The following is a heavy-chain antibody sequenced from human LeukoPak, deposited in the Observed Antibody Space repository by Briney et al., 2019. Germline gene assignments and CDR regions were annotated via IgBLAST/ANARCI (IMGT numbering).Heavy chain of an antibody. Sequence: GGSLRLSCAASGFTFSSYWMSWVRQAPGKGLEWVANIKQDGSEKYYVDSVKGRFTISRDNAKNSLYLQMNSLRAEDTAVYYCASLGSYFDWFRVDYWGQGTLVTVSS. J-gene: IGHJ4*02. D-gene: IGHD3-9*01. CDR2: IKQDGSEK. V-gene: IGHV3-7*01. CDR3: ASLGSYFDWFRVDY. CDR1: GFTFSSYW.